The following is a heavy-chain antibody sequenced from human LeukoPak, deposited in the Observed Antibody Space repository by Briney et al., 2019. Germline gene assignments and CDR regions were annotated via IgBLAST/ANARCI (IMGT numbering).Heavy chain of an antibody. CDR1: WGSISIYY. CDR2: IYNSGNT. CDR3: VRDRELNY. J-gene: IGHJ4*02. Sequence: SETLSLTCTVSWGSISIYYWSWIRQPPGKGLEWIGYIYNSGNTNYNPSYKSRVTISEDTPKAQFSLKLSSVTAADAVVYYCVRDRELNYWSQGTLVTVSS. D-gene: IGHD3-10*01. V-gene: IGHV4-59*01.